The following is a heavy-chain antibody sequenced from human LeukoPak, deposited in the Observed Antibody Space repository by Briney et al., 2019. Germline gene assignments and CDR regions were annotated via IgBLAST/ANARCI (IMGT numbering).Heavy chain of an antibody. Sequence: GGSLRLSCAGSGFTFSDYWMNWVRQAPGKGLEWVANIKQDGYETYYVDSVKGRFTISRDNGRNSLYLQMSSLRAEDTAVYYCARGHVVGATMWGQGTQVTVSS. D-gene: IGHD1-26*01. V-gene: IGHV3-7*01. CDR1: GFTFSDYW. CDR2: IKQDGYET. CDR3: ARGHVVGATM. J-gene: IGHJ4*02.